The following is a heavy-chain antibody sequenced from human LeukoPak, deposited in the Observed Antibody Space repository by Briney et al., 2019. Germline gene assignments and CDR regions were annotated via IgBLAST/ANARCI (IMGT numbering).Heavy chain of an antibody. Sequence: PSETLSLTCTVSGGSISSYYWSWIRQPAGKGPEWIGRIYTSGSTNYNPSLKSRVTMSVDTSKSQSSLKLSSVTAADTAVYYCARDGYGSDTSPTHYGMDVWGQGTSVTVSS. D-gene: IGHD3-10*01. CDR1: GGSISSYY. V-gene: IGHV4-4*07. CDR3: ARDGYGSDTSPTHYGMDV. CDR2: IYTSGST. J-gene: IGHJ6*02.